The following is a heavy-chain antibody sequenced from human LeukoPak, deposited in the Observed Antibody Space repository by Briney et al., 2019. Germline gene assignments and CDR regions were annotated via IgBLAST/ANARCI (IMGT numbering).Heavy chain of an antibody. Sequence: PGGSLRLSCAASGFTFSSYWMSWVRQAPGKGLEWVANIKQDGSEKYYVDSVKGRFTISRDNAKNSLYLQMNSLRAEDTAVYYCARELLIYDYVWGSGSDYWGQGTLVTVSS. CDR1: GFTFSSYW. J-gene: IGHJ4*02. V-gene: IGHV3-7*01. CDR3: ARELLIYDYVWGSGSDY. D-gene: IGHD3-16*01. CDR2: IKQDGSEK.